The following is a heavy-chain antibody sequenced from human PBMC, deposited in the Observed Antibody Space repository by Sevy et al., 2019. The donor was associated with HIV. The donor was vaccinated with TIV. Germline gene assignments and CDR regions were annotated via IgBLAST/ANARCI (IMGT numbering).Heavy chain of an antibody. CDR2: ISDTGTST. CDR3: AKFAGDFPHFDF. D-gene: IGHD7-27*01. J-gene: IGHJ4*02. Sequence: GGSLRLSCAASGFTFSTYSMTWVRQAPRKGLEWVSAISDTGTSTYFTDSVERQFTISRDNSKSTLFLHMNSLRAEDTALYYCAKFAGDFPHFDFWGLGTLVTVSS. CDR1: GFTFSTYS. V-gene: IGHV3-23*01.